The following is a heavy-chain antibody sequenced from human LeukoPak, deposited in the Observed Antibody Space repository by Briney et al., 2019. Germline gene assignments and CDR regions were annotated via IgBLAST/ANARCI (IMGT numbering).Heavy chain of an antibody. J-gene: IGHJ4*02. Sequence: GGSLRLSCAASGVTFDAYAMHWVRQAPGKGLEWVSLISRDGGSTYYADSVKGRFTISRDNSKNSLYLQMNSLRTEDTALYYCAKDIAIRSGWHDYWGQGTLVTVSS. CDR2: ISRDGGST. D-gene: IGHD6-19*01. CDR1: GVTFDAYA. V-gene: IGHV3-43*02. CDR3: AKDIAIRSGWHDY.